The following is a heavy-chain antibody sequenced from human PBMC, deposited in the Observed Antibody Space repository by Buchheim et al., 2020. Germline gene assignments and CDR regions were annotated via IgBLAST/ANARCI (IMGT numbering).Heavy chain of an antibody. CDR3: ARVPAAMINWFDP. D-gene: IGHD2-2*01. J-gene: IGHJ5*02. CDR1: GGSISSGSYY. V-gene: IGHV4-61*02. CDR2: IYTSGST. Sequence: QVQLQESGPGLVKPSQTLSLTCTVSGGSISSGSYYWSWIRQPAGKGLEWIGRIYTSGSTNYNPSLKSRVTISVDTSKNQFSLKLSSVTAADTAVYYCARVPAAMINWFDPWGQGTL.